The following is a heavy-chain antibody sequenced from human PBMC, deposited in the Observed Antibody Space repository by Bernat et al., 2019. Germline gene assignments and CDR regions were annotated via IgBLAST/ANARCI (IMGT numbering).Heavy chain of an antibody. CDR3: ARHSTISSGYGYFDY. Sequence: QLQLQESGPGLVKPSETLSLTCTVSGGSISSSSYYWGWIRQPPGKGLEWIGSIYYSGSTYYNPSLKSRVTISVDTSKNQFSLKLSSVTAADTAVYYCARHSTISSGYGYFDYWGQGTLVTVSS. V-gene: IGHV4-39*01. J-gene: IGHJ4*02. D-gene: IGHD6-19*01. CDR1: GGSISSSSYY. CDR2: IYYSGST.